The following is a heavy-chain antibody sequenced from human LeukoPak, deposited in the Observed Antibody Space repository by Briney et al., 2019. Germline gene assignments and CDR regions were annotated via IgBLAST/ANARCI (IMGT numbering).Heavy chain of an antibody. CDR3: ARDSESGWREVDY. V-gene: IGHV4-59*01. CDR1: GGSISSYY. Sequence: SSETLSLTCTVSGGSISSYYWSWIRQPPGKGLEWIGYIYYSGSTNYNPSLKSRVTISVDTSKNQFSLKLSSVTAADTAVYYCARDSESGWREVDYWGQGTLVTVSS. J-gene: IGHJ4*02. CDR2: IYYSGST. D-gene: IGHD6-19*01.